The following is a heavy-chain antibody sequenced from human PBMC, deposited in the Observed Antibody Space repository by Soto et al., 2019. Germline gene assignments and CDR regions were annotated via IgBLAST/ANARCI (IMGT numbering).Heavy chain of an antibody. D-gene: IGHD2-15*01. CDR3: ARATDIVVVVAAPPGYGMDV. CDR2: INPNSGGT. J-gene: IGHJ6*02. CDR1: GYTFTGYY. Sequence: GASVKVSCKASGYTFTGYYMHWVRQAPGQGLEWMGWINPNSGGTNYAQKFQGWVTMTRDTSISTAYMELSRLRSDDTAVYYCARATDIVVVVAAPPGYGMDVWGQGTTVTVSS. V-gene: IGHV1-2*04.